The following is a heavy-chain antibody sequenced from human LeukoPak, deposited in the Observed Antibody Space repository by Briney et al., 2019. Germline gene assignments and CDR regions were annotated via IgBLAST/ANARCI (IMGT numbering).Heavy chain of an antibody. D-gene: IGHD6-13*01. Sequence: GGSPRLSCAASGFTFSSYWMSWVRQAPGKGLEWVANIKQDGSEKYYVDSVKGRFTISRDNAKNSLYLQMNSLRAEDTAVYYCARLSIAAAGTEWFDPWGQGTLVTVSS. V-gene: IGHV3-7*01. CDR1: GFTFSSYW. J-gene: IGHJ5*02. CDR3: ARLSIAAAGTEWFDP. CDR2: IKQDGSEK.